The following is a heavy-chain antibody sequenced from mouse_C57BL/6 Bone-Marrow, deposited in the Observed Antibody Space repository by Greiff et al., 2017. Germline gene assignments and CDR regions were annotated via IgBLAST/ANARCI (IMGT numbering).Heavy chain of an antibody. CDR2: IDPSDSET. CDR1: GYTFTSYW. CDR3: AREGSSYWYFDV. V-gene: IGHV1-52*01. J-gene: IGHJ1*03. D-gene: IGHD1-1*01. Sequence: QVQLQQPGAELVRPGSSVKLSCKASGYTFTSYWMHWVKQRPIQGLEWIGNIDPSDSETHYNQKFKDKATLTVDKSSSTAYMKLSSLTSEDSAVYYCAREGSSYWYFDVWGTGTTVTVSS.